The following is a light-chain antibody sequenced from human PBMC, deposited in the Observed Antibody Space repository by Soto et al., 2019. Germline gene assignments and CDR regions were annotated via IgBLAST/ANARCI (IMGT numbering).Light chain of an antibody. CDR3: QQYSTSPT. CDR2: GAS. Sequence: VMTQSPLSLPVTLGQPACISCSSIQSLVYSDGNTYLAWYQQKPGQAPRRLIYGASSRATGIPDRFSGSGSGTDFTLTISRLEPEDFAVYYCQQYSTSPTFGEGTRLEIK. J-gene: IGKJ5*01. CDR1: QSLVYSDGNTY. V-gene: IGKV3-20*01.